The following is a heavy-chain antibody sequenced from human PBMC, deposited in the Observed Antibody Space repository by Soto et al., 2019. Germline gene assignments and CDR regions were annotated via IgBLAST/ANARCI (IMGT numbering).Heavy chain of an antibody. V-gene: IGHV4-30-2*01. CDR3: ASGSRGLRFLVWAFDI. CDR1: GGSISIGGYS. Sequence: PSEPLSLTGAASGGSISIGGYSWSWIRQPPGKGLEWIGYIYHSGSTYYNPSLKSRVTISVDRSKNQFSLKLSSVTAADTAVYYCASGSRGLRFLVWAFDIWGQGTMVTVSS. CDR2: IYHSGST. D-gene: IGHD3-3*01. J-gene: IGHJ3*02.